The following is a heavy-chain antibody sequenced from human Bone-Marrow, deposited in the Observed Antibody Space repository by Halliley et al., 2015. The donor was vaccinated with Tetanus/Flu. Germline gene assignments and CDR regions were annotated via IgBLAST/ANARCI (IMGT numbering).Heavy chain of an antibody. J-gene: IGHJ4*02. CDR2: ISGSGYYI. CDR3: AKDSGWTSVY. V-gene: IGHV3-21*01. D-gene: IGHD3-10*01. Sequence: KGLGGVSSISGSGYYIYYADSVKGRFPVSRDNAKNSLSLQMNSLRAEDPAVYYCAKDSGWTSVYWGQGTQVTVSS.